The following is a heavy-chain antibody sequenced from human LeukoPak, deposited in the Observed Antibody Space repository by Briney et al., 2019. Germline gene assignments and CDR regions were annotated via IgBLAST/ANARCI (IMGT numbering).Heavy chain of an antibody. CDR3: AKDAQRGVDRGNSLEY. Sequence: GGSLRLSCAASGFTFSHYGFHWVRQAPGKGLEWVAVIWSDGSNQFYADSVKGRFTISRDNYQKTLYLQMHSLRTADTAMYYCAKDAQRGVDRGNSLEYWGQGTLVTVSS. V-gene: IGHV3-33*06. CDR2: IWSDGSNQ. J-gene: IGHJ4*02. CDR1: GFTFSHYG. D-gene: IGHD4-23*01.